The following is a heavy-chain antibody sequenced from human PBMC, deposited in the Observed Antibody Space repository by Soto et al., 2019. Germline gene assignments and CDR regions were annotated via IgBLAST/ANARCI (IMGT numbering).Heavy chain of an antibody. J-gene: IGHJ6*02. CDR2: ICRRGIT. Sequence: SETLSLTCTVSGALIHSNNCWPWVRQSPGKGLEWIGEICRRGITNYDPSLKGRVTISVDTSKNQLSLKLRSVTAADTAVYYCAREEVPQWFTRGYYGMDVWGQGTTVTV. D-gene: IGHD2-2*01. CDR1: GALIHSNNC. CDR3: AREEVPQWFTRGYYGMDV. V-gene: IGHV4-4*02.